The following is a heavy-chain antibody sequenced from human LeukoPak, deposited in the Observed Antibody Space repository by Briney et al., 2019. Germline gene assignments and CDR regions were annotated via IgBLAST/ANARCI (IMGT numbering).Heavy chain of an antibody. J-gene: IGHJ4*02. V-gene: IGHV3-23*01. Sequence: GGSLRLSCAASGFPFDSYGMTWVRQTPGKGLECVSIISGSGGTTNYADSVKGRFTISRDNSKNTLYLQMNSLRAEDTAVYYCAKQRNPLRYFDWLLNNWGQGTLVTVSS. CDR3: AKQRNPLRYFDWLLNN. CDR2: ISGSGGTT. D-gene: IGHD3-9*01. CDR1: GFPFDSYG.